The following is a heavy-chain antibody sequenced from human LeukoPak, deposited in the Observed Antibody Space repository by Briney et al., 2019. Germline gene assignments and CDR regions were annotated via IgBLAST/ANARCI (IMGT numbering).Heavy chain of an antibody. CDR3: AASGYCSGGSCYSDY. CDR1: GFTFTSSA. D-gene: IGHD2-15*01. Sequence: ASVTVSCKASGFTFTSSAVQWVRQARGQRLEWIGWIVVGSGNTNYAQKFQERVTITRDMSTSTAYMELSSLRSEDTAVYYCAASGYCSGGSCYSDYWGQGTLVTVSS. J-gene: IGHJ4*02. V-gene: IGHV1-58*01. CDR2: IVVGSGNT.